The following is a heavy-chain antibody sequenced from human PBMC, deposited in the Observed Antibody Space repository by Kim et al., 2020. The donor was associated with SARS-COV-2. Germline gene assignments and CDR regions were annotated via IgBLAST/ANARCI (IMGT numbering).Heavy chain of an antibody. V-gene: IGHV4-39*01. CDR1: GGSISSSSYY. CDR3: ARAEWLSYFDY. D-gene: IGHD3-3*01. CDR2: IYYSGST. Sequence: SETLSLTCTVSGGSISSSSYYWGWIRQPPGKGLEWIGSIYYSGSTYYNPSLKSRVTISVDTSKNQFSLKLSSLTAADSAVYYCARAEWLSYFDYWGQGIL. J-gene: IGHJ4*02.